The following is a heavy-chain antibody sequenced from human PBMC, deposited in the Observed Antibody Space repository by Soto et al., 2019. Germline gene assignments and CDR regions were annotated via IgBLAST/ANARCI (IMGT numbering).Heavy chain of an antibody. CDR3: ARDDIPGRAVAIYGMDV. D-gene: IGHD6-19*01. J-gene: IGHJ6*02. CDR1: GFTFSNYG. CDR2: IWYDGSNK. Sequence: GGSLRLSGAASGFTFSNYGMHWVRQAPGKGLEWVAVIWYDGSNKYYADSVKGRFTISRDNSKNTLYLQMNSLRAEDTAVYYCARDDIPGRAVAIYGMDVWGQGTTVTVSS. V-gene: IGHV3-33*01.